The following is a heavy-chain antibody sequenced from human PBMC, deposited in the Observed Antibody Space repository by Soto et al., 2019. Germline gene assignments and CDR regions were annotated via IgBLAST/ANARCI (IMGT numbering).Heavy chain of an antibody. CDR3: ARKSKFDYYYDSSDFDDALDV. V-gene: IGHV1-69*13. J-gene: IGHJ3*01. CDR1: GGTFNTYA. CDR2: IIPMFRTT. D-gene: IGHD3-22*01. Sequence: SVKVSCKASGGTFNTYAISGVVQAPLQWRDGMGGIIPMFRTTNYAQKFQGRVTITADESTSTAYMELSSLRSEDTAVYFCARKSKFDYYYDSSDFDDALDVWGQGTVVTVSS.